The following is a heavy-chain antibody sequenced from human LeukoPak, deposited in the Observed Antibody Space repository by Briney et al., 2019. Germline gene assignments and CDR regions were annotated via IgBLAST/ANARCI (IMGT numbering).Heavy chain of an antibody. D-gene: IGHD2-2*02. J-gene: IGHJ4*02. CDR1: GYTFTGYY. CDR3: ARDLRAPGYCSSTSCYSPDY. CDR2: IDPNSGGT. V-gene: IGHV1-2*02. Sequence: ASVKVSCKASGYTFTGYYMHWVRQAPGQGLEWMGWIDPNSGGTNYAQKFQGRVTMTRDTSISTAYMELSRLRSDDTAVYYCARDLRAPGYCSSTSCYSPDYWGQGPWSPSPQ.